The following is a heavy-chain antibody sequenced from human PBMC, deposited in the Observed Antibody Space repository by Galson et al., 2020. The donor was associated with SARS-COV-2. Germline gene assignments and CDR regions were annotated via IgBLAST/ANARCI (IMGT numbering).Heavy chain of an antibody. CDR3: ARDQYGDNGGSCYYY. CDR1: GLTFSSSW. V-gene: IGHV3-7*01. CDR2: IKPDGSEA. Sequence: GGSLRLSCAASGLTFSSSWTSWVRQAPGKGLEWVGNIKPDGSEAYYVDSVKGRFTISRENAKNSLYLQMNSLRAEDTAVYYCARDQYGDNGGSCYYYWGQGTLVTVSS. J-gene: IGHJ4*02. D-gene: IGHD2-15*01.